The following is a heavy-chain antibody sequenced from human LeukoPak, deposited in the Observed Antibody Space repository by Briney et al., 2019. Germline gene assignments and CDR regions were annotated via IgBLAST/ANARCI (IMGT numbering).Heavy chain of an antibody. CDR2: ISAYNGNT. Sequence: ASVKVSCKASGYTFTSNGISWVRQAPGQGLEWMGWISAYNGNTNYAQKLQGRVTMTTDTSTSTAYMELRSLRSDDTAVYYCARDGDCSSTSCYDLWGQGTLVTVSS. D-gene: IGHD2-2*01. J-gene: IGHJ5*02. V-gene: IGHV1-18*04. CDR3: ARDGDCSSTSCYDL. CDR1: GYTFTSNG.